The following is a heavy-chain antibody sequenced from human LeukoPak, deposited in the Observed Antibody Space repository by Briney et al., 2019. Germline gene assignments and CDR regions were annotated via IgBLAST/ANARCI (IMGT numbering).Heavy chain of an antibody. D-gene: IGHD5-12*01. Sequence: GSSLRLSCAASGFTVSSFGMHWVRQAPGKGLEWVAVISYDGNNKYYADSVKGRFTISRDNSKNRLYLQMNRLRAEDTAVYYCAKERTKGLPSLDYWGQGTLVTVSS. CDR3: AKERTKGLPSLDY. CDR2: ISYDGNNK. J-gene: IGHJ4*02. CDR1: GFTVSSFG. V-gene: IGHV3-30*18.